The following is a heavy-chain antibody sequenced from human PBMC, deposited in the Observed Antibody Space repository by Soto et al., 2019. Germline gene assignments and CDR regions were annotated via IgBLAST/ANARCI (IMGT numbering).Heavy chain of an antibody. V-gene: IGHV3-33*01. CDR1: GFPFGSHG. CDR2: IWYDGSHE. Sequence: ESGGGVVQPGTSLRLSCEASGFPFGSHGMHWVRQAPGKGLEWVGFIWYDGSHEDYAASVRGRFTISRDDSKNTLYLQMDNLRGDDTGIYYCARDVAATGAARWLDPWGQGTLVSVSS. D-gene: IGHD1-1*01. CDR3: ARDVAATGAARWLDP. J-gene: IGHJ5*02.